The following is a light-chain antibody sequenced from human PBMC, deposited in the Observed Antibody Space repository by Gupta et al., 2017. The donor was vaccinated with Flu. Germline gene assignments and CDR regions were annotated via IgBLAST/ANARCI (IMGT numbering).Light chain of an antibody. CDR1: QSVLYSAIYKNY. Sequence: DIVITQSPCPLAVYLGARSPINCKSSQSVLYSAIYKNYLAWYQQKPGQHPKLLIYWASTPETGVPDRFSGSGSGTDFTLTISSLQAEDVAVYYCHQYYTNPRSFGQGTKLEIK. J-gene: IGKJ2*03. CDR3: HQYYTNPRS. V-gene: IGKV4-1*01. CDR2: WAS.